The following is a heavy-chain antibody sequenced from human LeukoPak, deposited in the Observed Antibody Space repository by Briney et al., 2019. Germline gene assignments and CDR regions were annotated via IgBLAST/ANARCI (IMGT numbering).Heavy chain of an antibody. CDR1: GFTFSSFA. V-gene: IGHV3-48*04. CDR2: ISSSGSTI. D-gene: IGHD2-2*01. J-gene: IGHJ3*02. Sequence: GGSLRLSCAASGFTFSSFAMSWVRQAPGKGLEWVSTISSSGSTIYYADSVKGRFTISRDNAKNSLYLQMNSLRAEDTAVYYCAREGRVYCSSTSCYPLDAFDIWGQGTMVTVSS. CDR3: AREGRVYCSSTSCYPLDAFDI.